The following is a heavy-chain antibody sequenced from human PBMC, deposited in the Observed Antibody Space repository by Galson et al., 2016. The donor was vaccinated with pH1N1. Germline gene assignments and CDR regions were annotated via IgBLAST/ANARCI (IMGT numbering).Heavy chain of an antibody. D-gene: IGHD4/OR15-4a*01. J-gene: IGHJ3*02. CDR1: GFTFSRYW. Sequence: SLRLSCAASGFTFSRYWMHWVRQGPGKGLVWVSRINSDGSSRSHADSVEGRFTISRDNAKKTFYLQMNSLRAEDTGVYYCTRDRAFGDYGGASDIWGQGTMVTVSS. CDR3: TRDRAFGDYGGASDI. V-gene: IGHV3-74*01. CDR2: INSDGSSR.